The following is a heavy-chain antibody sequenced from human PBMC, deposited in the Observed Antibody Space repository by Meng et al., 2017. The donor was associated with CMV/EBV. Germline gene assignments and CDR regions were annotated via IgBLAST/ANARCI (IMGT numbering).Heavy chain of an antibody. CDR2: IYYSGST. CDR1: GGSTSSYY. V-gene: IGHV4-59*01. Sequence: SEILSPTCTVSGGSTSSYYWSWIRQPPGKGLEWIGYIYYSGSTNYNPSLKSRVTISVDTSTNQFSLKLSSVTAADTAVYYCAKGKRYSSSWYPSFDYWGQGTLVTVSS. J-gene: IGHJ4*02. D-gene: IGHD6-13*01. CDR3: AKGKRYSSSWYPSFDY.